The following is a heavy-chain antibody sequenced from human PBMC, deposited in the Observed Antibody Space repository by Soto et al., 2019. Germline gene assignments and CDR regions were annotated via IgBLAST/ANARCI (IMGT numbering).Heavy chain of an antibody. D-gene: IGHD2-21*02. Sequence: SETLSLTCTVSGGSINSRSYYWGWIRQSPGKGLEWIGSIYYSGSTYYNPSLKSRVAMSVDTSRNQFSLKLRSVSAADTAVYYCARQRTSVVTQAYFDDWGQGSLVTVSS. CDR1: GGSINSRSYY. CDR2: IYYSGST. CDR3: ARQRTSVVTQAYFDD. J-gene: IGHJ4*02. V-gene: IGHV4-39*01.